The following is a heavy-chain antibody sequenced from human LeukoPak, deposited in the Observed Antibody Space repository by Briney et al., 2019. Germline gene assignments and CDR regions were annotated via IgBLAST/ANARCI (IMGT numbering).Heavy chain of an antibody. Sequence: SETLSLTCTVSGGSISSSSYYWGWIRQPPGKGLEWIGSISYSGRTYYNPSLKSRVTVSVDTSKNQFSLKLNSVTAADTAMYYCARIPKTMGIDYWGPGTLVTVSS. D-gene: IGHD4/OR15-4a*01. V-gene: IGHV4-39*01. CDR2: ISYSGRT. CDR3: ARIPKTMGIDY. CDR1: GGSISSSSYY. J-gene: IGHJ4*02.